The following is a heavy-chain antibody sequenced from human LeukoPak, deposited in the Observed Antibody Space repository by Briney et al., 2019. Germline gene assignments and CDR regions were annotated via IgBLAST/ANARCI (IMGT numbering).Heavy chain of an antibody. V-gene: IGHV4-39*07. Sequence: SETLSLTCTVSGGSISSSSHYWGWIRQPPGKGLEWIGSIYYSGSTYYNPSLKSRVTISVDTSKIQFSLKLSSVTAADTAIYFCARIHYDFWSGYYFGYWGQGTLVTVSS. CDR3: ARIHYDFWSGYYFGY. CDR1: GGSISSSSHY. J-gene: IGHJ4*02. D-gene: IGHD3-3*01. CDR2: IYYSGST.